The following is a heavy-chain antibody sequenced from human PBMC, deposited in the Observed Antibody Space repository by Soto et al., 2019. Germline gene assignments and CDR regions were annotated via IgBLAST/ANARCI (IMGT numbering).Heavy chain of an antibody. CDR1: GGSISSVCSY. CDR3: VRYCSTTKCPFDY. Sequence: SETLSLTCTVSGGSISSVCSYWVWILQPPGKGLEWIGYIYYSGNTYFNPSLKSRVTLSVDTSKNQFSLNLSSVTAADTAVYYCVRYCSTTKCPFDYWGQGTLVTVSS. V-gene: IGHV4-30-4*01. CDR2: IYYSGNT. D-gene: IGHD2-2*01. J-gene: IGHJ4*02.